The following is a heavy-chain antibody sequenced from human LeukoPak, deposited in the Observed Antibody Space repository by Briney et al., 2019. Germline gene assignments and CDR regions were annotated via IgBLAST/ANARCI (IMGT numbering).Heavy chain of an antibody. J-gene: IGHJ4*02. CDR3: ARDGGSSWYV. D-gene: IGHD6-13*01. CDR1: GVTVSSNY. Sequence: GGSLRLSCAASGVTVSSNYMSWVRQAPGKGLEWGSVIYSGGSTYYADSVKGRFTISRDNSKNPLSLQMNSLRAEDTAVYYCARDGGSSWYVWGQGTLVTVSS. V-gene: IGHV3-53*01. CDR2: IYSGGST.